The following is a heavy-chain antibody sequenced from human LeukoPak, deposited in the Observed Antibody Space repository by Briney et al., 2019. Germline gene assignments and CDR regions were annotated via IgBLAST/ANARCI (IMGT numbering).Heavy chain of an antibody. CDR3: ARAVITMVRGVIDP. CDR1: GDSISSAGYY. Sequence: SQTLSLTCTVSGDSISSAGYYWSWIRQHPGKGLEWIGYIYYSGSTYYNPSLKSRVTISVDTSKNQFSLKLSSVTAADTAVYYCARAVITMVRGVIDPWGQGTLVTVSS. D-gene: IGHD3-10*01. J-gene: IGHJ5*02. V-gene: IGHV4-31*03. CDR2: IYYSGST.